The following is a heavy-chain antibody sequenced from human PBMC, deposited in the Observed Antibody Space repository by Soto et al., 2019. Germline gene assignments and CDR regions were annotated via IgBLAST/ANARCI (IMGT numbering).Heavy chain of an antibody. D-gene: IGHD1-26*01. V-gene: IGHV3-7*03. CDR2: IKKDGNEK. J-gene: IGHJ6*02. Sequence: LXLACEASGLTFGAYCMTWVRQAPGKGLEWVANIKKDGNEKYYVDPVKGRFTSSRDNAKSCLYLQMNSLTAVDTAVYYFVRGLGLDGSPYYYYYGMDVWGRGTTVTVSS. CDR3: VRGLGLDGSPYYYYYGMDV. CDR1: GLTFGAYC.